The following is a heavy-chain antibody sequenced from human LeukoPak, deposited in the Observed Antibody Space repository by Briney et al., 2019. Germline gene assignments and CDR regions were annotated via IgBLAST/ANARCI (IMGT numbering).Heavy chain of an antibody. J-gene: IGHJ6*03. CDR1: GGSFSGYY. CDR3: ARQRADYFYHYLDV. Sequence: SETLSLTCVVYGGSFSGYYWSWIRQPPGKGLEWIGEIDQSGTTNYNPSLKSRVSISVDTSKKQFSLTLTSMTAADTAVYYCARQRADYFYHYLDVWGKGTSVTVSS. CDR2: IDQSGTT. V-gene: IGHV4-34*01.